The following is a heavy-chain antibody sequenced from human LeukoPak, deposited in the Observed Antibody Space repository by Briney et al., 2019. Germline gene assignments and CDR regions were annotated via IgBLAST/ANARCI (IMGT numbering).Heavy chain of an antibody. CDR1: GYTFTGYY. CDR2: INPNSGGT. V-gene: IGHV1-2*02. Sequence: ASVKVSCKASGYTFTGYYIHWVRQAPGQGLEWMGWINPNSGGTNYAQKFQGRVTMTRDTSISTAYMGLSRLRSDDTAVYYCARRSGAGAFDMWGQGTMVTVSS. CDR3: ARRSGAGAFDM. J-gene: IGHJ3*02.